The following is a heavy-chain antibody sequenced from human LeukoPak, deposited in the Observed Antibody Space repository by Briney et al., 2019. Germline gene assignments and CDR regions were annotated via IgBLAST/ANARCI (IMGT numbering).Heavy chain of an antibody. CDR3: ARVHYDYGDYCIDY. CDR1: GGSISSSSYY. J-gene: IGHJ4*02. Sequence: SETLSLTCTVSGGSISSSSYYWGWIRQPPGKGLEWIGSIYYSGSTYYNPSLKSRVTISVDTSKNQFSLKLSSVTAADTAVYYCARVHYDYGDYCIDYWGQGTLVTASS. D-gene: IGHD4-17*01. V-gene: IGHV4-39*07. CDR2: IYYSGST.